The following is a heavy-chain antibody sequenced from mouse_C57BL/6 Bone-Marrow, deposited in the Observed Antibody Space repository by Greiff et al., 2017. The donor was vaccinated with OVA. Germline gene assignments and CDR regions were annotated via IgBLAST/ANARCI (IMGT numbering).Heavy chain of an antibody. V-gene: IGHV1-82*01. CDR3: ARWLQDY. Sequence: VQVVESGPELVKPGASVKISCKASGYAFSSSWMNWVKQRPGKGLEWIGRIYPGDGDTNYNGKFKGKATLTADKSSSTAYMQLSSLTSEDSAVYFCARWLQDYWGQGTTLTVSS. CDR1: GYAFSSSW. CDR2: IYPGDGDT. J-gene: IGHJ2*01. D-gene: IGHD2-2*01.